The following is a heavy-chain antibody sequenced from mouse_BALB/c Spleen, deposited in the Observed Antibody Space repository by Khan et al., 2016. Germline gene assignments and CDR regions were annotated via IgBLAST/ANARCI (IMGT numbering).Heavy chain of an antibody. CDR1: GFNIKDTY. V-gene: IGHV14-3*02. Sequence: VQLQQSGAELVKPGASVKLSCTTSGFNIKDTYIHWVKQRPEQGLEWIGRIDPANGNTKYDPNFKGKATITADTSSNTAYLQLSSLTSEDTAVYYWGRGLRPFYYARDDWGQGTSVTVSS. J-gene: IGHJ4*01. CDR2: IDPANGNT. D-gene: IGHD2-4*01. CDR3: GRGLRPFYYARDD.